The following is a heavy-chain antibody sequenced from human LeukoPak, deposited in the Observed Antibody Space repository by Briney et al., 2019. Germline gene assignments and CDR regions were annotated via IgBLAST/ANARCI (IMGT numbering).Heavy chain of an antibody. J-gene: IGHJ6*02. Sequence: GGSLRLSCAASGFTFDDYGMSWVRQAPGKGLEWVSGINWNGGSTGYADSVKGRFTISRDNSKNSLYLQMNSLRAEDTAVYYCARYCSGGSCSAMDVWGQGTTVTVSS. CDR1: GFTFDDYG. CDR3: ARYCSGGSCSAMDV. D-gene: IGHD2-15*01. CDR2: INWNGGST. V-gene: IGHV3-20*04.